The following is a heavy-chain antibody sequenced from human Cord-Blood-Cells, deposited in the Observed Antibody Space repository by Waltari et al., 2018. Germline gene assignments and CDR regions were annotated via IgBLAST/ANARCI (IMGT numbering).Heavy chain of an antibody. V-gene: IGHV5-51*01. J-gene: IGHJ4*02. CDR2: IYPCDSYT. Sequence: EVQLVQSGAEVKKPGESLKISCKGSGYSFTSYWIGWVRQMPGKGLEWMGIIYPCDSYTRYSPSFQGQVTISADKAISTAYLQWSSLKASDTAMYYCARGHGDYGDYPPFYYFDYWGQGTLVTVSS. CDR1: GYSFTSYW. D-gene: IGHD4-17*01. CDR3: ARGHGDYGDYPPFYYFDY.